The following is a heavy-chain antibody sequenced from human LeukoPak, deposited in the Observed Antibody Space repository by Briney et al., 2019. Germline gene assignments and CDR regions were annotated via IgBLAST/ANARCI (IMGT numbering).Heavy chain of an antibody. CDR3: ARARYYFDS. Sequence: SQTLSLTCASSGDSVSSNRVAWNWIRQSPSRGLEWLGRTYYRSKWNNEYAESVRSRITINPDTSKNQFSLQLDSVTPEDTAVYYCARARYYFDSWGQGTLVTVSS. J-gene: IGHJ4*02. CDR2: TYYRSKWNN. V-gene: IGHV6-1*01. CDR1: GDSVSSNRVA.